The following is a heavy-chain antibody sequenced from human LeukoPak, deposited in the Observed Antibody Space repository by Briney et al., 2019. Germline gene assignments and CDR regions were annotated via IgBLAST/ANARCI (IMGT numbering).Heavy chain of an antibody. D-gene: IGHD3-10*01. CDR2: ISYDAKSN. CDR1: GFTFSSYG. V-gene: IGHV3-30*03. CDR3: ARDLGYNSGSGSSSPRWYFHS. Sequence: PGGSLRLSCVTSGFTFSSYGMHWVRQVPGKGLEWVAVISYDAKSNYHVDSVKGRFTISRDNSKNTLYLQMNSLRVEDTAVYYCARDLGYNSGSGSSSPRWYFHSWGQGTLVTVSS. J-gene: IGHJ4*02.